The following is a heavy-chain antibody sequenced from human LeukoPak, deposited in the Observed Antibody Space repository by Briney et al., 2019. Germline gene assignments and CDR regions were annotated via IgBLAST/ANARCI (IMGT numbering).Heavy chain of an antibody. CDR1: GFTFSSYS. CDR2: ISSSSTI. CDR3: ARSDDSGDYAPETKVDY. V-gene: IGHV3-48*01. D-gene: IGHD4-17*01. J-gene: IGHJ4*02. Sequence: GGSLRLSCAASGFTFSSYSMNWVRQAPGKGLEWVSYISSSSTIYCADSVKGRFTISRDNAKNSLYLQMNSLRAEDTAVYYCARSDDSGDYAPETKVDYWGQGTLVTVSS.